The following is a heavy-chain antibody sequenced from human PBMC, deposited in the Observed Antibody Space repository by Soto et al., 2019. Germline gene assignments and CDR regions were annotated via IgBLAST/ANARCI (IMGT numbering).Heavy chain of an antibody. V-gene: IGHV4-59*08. CDR3: ARGGRLRGYSCGYPYYYYMDV. J-gene: IGHJ6*03. CDR2: IYYSGST. CDR1: GGSIGSYY. D-gene: IGHD5-18*01. Sequence: PSETLSLTCTVSGGSIGSYYWSWVRQPPGKGLEWIGYIYYSGSTNYNPSLKSRVTISVDTSKNQFSLKLSSVTAADTAVYYCARGGRLRGYSCGYPYYYYMDVWGKGTTVTVSS.